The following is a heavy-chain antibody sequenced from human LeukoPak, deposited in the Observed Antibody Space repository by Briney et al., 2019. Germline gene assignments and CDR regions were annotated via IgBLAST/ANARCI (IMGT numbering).Heavy chain of an antibody. D-gene: IGHD3-3*01. CDR1: GFAVSDNY. CDR2: IKQDGSQE. Sequence: GGSLRLSCTASGFAVSDNYMAWVRQAPGKGLEWVAHIKQDGSQEYYVDSVKGRFTISRDSAKNSLYLQMNSLRAEDTAVYYCARGVPYDSWSGPHYSDYWGQGTLVTVSS. V-gene: IGHV3-7*01. J-gene: IGHJ4*02. CDR3: ARGVPYDSWSGPHYSDY.